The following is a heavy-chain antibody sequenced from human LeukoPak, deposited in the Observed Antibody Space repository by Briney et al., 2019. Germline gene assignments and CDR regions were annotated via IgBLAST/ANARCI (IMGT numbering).Heavy chain of an antibody. CDR1: GGSISSYY. Sequence: SETLSLTCTVSGGSISSYYWSWIRQPPGKGLEWIGYIYYSGSTNYNPSLKSRVTISVDTSKNQFSLKLSSVTAADTAVYYCARLGYYYYGMDVWGQGTTVTVSS. V-gene: IGHV4-59*08. CDR2: IYYSGST. CDR3: ARLGYYYYGMDV. D-gene: IGHD3-16*01. J-gene: IGHJ6*02.